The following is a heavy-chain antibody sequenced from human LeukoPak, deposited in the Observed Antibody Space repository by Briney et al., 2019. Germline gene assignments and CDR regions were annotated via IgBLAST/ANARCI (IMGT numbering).Heavy chain of an antibody. CDR2: IREDSSEL. V-gene: IGHV3-21*01. J-gene: IGHJ4*02. CDR1: GSAFSDCS. Sequence: GGSLRLSCVASGSAFSDCSLNWVRQAPGKGLEWLSSIREDSSELFYADSVRGRFTISRDNAKNSLYLQMNSLRVEDTAVYYCAKDLQQLEAFDSWGQGTLVTVSS. CDR3: AKDLQQLEAFDS. D-gene: IGHD1-1*01.